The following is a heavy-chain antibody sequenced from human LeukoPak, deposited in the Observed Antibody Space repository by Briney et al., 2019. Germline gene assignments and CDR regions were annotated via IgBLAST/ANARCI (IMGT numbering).Heavy chain of an antibody. V-gene: IGHV3-7*01. CDR2: IKQDGSEK. J-gene: IGHJ6*03. Sequence: PGGSLRLSCAASGFTFSSYWMSWVRQAPGKGLEWVANIKQDGSEKYYVDSVKGRFTISRDNAKNSLYLQMNSLRAEDTAVYYCARLSAYYYGSYFYYYMDVWGKGTTVTVSS. CDR1: GFTFSSYW. CDR3: ARLSAYYYGSYFYYYMDV. D-gene: IGHD3-10*01.